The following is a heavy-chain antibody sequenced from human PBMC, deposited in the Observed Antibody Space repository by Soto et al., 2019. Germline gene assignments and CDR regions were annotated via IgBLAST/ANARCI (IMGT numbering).Heavy chain of an antibody. J-gene: IGHJ6*02. CDR2: IWYDGSNK. Sequence: QVQLVESGGGVVQPGRSLRLSCAASGFTFSSYGMHWVRQAPGKGLEWVAVIWYDGSNKYYADSVKGRFTISRDNSKNTLYLQMNSLRAEDTAVYYCARELWFGELFLGYYYYGLDVWGQGTTVTVSS. CDR1: GFTFSSYG. CDR3: ARELWFGELFLGYYYYGLDV. V-gene: IGHV3-33*01. D-gene: IGHD3-10*01.